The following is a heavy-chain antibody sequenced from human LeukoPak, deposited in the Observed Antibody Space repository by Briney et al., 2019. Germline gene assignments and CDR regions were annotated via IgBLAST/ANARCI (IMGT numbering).Heavy chain of an antibody. J-gene: IGHJ6*03. D-gene: IGHD3-10*01. CDR3: ARGDYYGSGSYQNSLYYYMDV. CDR2: INPSGGST. V-gene: IGHV1-46*01. Sequence: ASVKVSCKASGYTFTIYYIHWVRQAPGQGLEWMGLINPSGGSTNYAQKFQGRVTMTRDTSTSTVYMELSSLRSEDTAVYYCARGDYYGSGSYQNSLYYYMDVWGKGTTVTISS. CDR1: GYTFTIYY.